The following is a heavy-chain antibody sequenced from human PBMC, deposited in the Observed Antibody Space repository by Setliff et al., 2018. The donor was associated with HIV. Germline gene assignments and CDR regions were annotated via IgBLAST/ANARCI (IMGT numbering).Heavy chain of an antibody. CDR3: ARGQGNYGDYVRYYYYYMDV. V-gene: IGHV1-69*05. Sequence: SVKVSCKASGGTFSSYAISWVRQAPGQGLEWMGGIIPIFGTTNYAQKFQGRVTITTDESTTTAYMELSSLRSEDTAVYYCARGQGNYGDYVRYYYYYMDVWGKGTTVTVSS. CDR1: GGTFSSYA. CDR2: IIPIFGTT. D-gene: IGHD4-17*01. J-gene: IGHJ6*03.